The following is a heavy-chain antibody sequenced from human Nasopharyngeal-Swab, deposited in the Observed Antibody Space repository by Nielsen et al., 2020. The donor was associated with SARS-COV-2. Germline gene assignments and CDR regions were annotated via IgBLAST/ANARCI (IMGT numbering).Heavy chain of an antibody. Sequence: GESLKISCAASGFTFSSYAMSWVRQAPGKGLEWVSAISGSGGSTYYADSVKGRFTISRDNSKNTLYLQMNSLRAEDTAVYYCAKGLSVWYSSSYWGFDYWGQGTLVTVSS. J-gene: IGHJ4*02. CDR2: ISGSGGST. CDR1: GFTFSSYA. D-gene: IGHD6-6*01. V-gene: IGHV3-23*01. CDR3: AKGLSVWYSSSYWGFDY.